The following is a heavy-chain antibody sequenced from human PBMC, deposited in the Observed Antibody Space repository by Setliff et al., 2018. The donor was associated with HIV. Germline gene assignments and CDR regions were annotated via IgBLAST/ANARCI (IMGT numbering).Heavy chain of an antibody. Sequence: SETLSLTCTVSGGSISSGSYYWSWIRQPAGKGLEWIGRIYTSGSTYYNPSLKSRVTISIDTSKNQFSLKLNSVTAADTAMCYCARDGGSSGWYFVLGYSDYWGPGTLVTVSS. CDR3: ARDGGSSGWYFVLGYSDY. D-gene: IGHD6-19*01. J-gene: IGHJ4*02. CDR1: GGSISSGSYY. CDR2: IYTSGST. V-gene: IGHV4-61*02.